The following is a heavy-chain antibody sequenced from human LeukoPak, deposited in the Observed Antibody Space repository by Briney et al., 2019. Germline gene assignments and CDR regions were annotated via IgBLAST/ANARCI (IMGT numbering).Heavy chain of an antibody. J-gene: IGHJ4*02. D-gene: IGHD4-17*01. Sequence: GGSLRLSCAASGFTFSSYWMSWVRQAPGKGLEWVANIKKDGSEKYYVDSVKGRFTISRDNAKNSLYLQMNSLRAEDMALYYCARDLGYGDRDYWGQGTLVTVSS. V-gene: IGHV3-7*03. CDR2: IKKDGSEK. CDR3: ARDLGYGDRDY. CDR1: GFTFSSYW.